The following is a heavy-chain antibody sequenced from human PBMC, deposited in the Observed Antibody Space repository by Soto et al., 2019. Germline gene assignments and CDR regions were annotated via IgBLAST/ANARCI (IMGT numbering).Heavy chain of an antibody. CDR2: ISYDGSNK. J-gene: IGHJ6*02. Sequence: SGGSLRLSCAASGFTFSSYGMHWVRQAPGKGLEWVAVISYDGSNKYYADSVKGRFTISRDNSKNTLYLQMNSLRAEDTAVYYCAKDHSNGPYYYYGMDVWGQGTTVTVSS. CDR1: GFTFSSYG. D-gene: IGHD4-4*01. CDR3: AKDHSNGPYYYYGMDV. V-gene: IGHV3-30*18.